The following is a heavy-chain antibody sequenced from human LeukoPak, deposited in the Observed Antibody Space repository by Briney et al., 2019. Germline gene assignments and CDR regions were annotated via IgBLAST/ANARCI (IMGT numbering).Heavy chain of an antibody. V-gene: IGHV4-34*01. CDR3: ARWVTMVRGVSNWFDP. D-gene: IGHD3-10*01. CDR1: GGSLSNYY. J-gene: IGHJ5*02. Sequence: SETLSLTCAVYGGSLSNYYWSWIRQPPGKGLEWIGEINHSGSTKYNPSLKSRVTISVDMSKNQFSLELSSVTAADTAVYYCARWVTMVRGVSNWFDPWGQGTLVTVSS. CDR2: INHSGST.